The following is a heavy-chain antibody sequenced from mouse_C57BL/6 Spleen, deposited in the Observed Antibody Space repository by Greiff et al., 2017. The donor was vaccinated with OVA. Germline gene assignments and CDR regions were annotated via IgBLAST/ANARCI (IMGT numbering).Heavy chain of an antibody. CDR2: ILPGSGST. V-gene: IGHV1-9*01. J-gene: IGHJ3*01. CDR1: GYTFTGYW. D-gene: IGHD1-1*01. Sequence: VQLQQSGAELMKPGASVKLSCKATGYTFTGYWIEWVKQRPGHGLEWIGEILPGSGSTNYYEKFKGKATFTADTSSNTAYMQLSSLTTEDSAIYYCARHYGSGGFAYWGQGTLVTVSA. CDR3: ARHYGSGGFAY.